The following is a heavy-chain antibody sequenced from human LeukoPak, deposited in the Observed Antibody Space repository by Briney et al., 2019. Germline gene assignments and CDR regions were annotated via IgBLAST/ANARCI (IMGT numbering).Heavy chain of an antibody. CDR2: INHSGST. J-gene: IGHJ6*03. Sequence: SETLSLTCAVYGGSFSGYYWSWIRQPPGKGLEWIGEINHSGSTNYNPSLKSRVTISVDTSKNQFSLKLSSVTAADTAVYYCARTLGYCSSTSCPYYYYYMDVWGKGTTVTVSS. CDR1: GGSFSGYY. CDR3: ARTLGYCSSTSCPYYYYYMDV. D-gene: IGHD2-2*01. V-gene: IGHV4-34*01.